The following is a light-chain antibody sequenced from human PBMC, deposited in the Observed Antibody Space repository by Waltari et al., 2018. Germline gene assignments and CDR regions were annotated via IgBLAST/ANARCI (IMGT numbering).Light chain of an antibody. CDR1: QSLLHSNGNTY. CDR3: VQAIAFPWT. Sequence: DIVMTQTPLSLPITPGEPASIYCRSSQSLLHSNGNTYLHWYLQKPGQSPQLLIYGGSNRASGVPDRFSGSGSGTDFTLKISKVEAEDVGVYYCVQAIAFPWTFGQGTKVEIK. V-gene: IGKV2-40*01. J-gene: IGKJ1*01. CDR2: GGS.